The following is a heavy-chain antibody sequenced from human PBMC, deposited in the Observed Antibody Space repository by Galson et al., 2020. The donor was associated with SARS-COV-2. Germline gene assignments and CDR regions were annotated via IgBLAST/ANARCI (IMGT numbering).Heavy chain of an antibody. CDR2: ISGSGGST. CDR3: AKGESSSDYYYYYGMDV. CDR1: GFTFSSYA. V-gene: IGHV3-23*01. J-gene: IGHJ6*02. D-gene: IGHD6-6*01. Sequence: GGSLRLSCAASGFTFSSYAMSWVRQAPGKGLEWVSAISGSGGSTYYADSVKGRFTISRDNSKNTLYLQMNSLRAEDTAVYYCAKGESSSDYYYYYGMDVWGQGTTVTVSS.